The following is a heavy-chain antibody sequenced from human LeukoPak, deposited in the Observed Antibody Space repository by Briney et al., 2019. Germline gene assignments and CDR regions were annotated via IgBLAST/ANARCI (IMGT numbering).Heavy chain of an antibody. V-gene: IGHV3-30*18. Sequence: GSLRLSCAASGFTFSNYGMHWVRQAPGKGLDWVAVISYDGNNKYYADSVKGRFTISRDNSKNTLYLQMNSLRAEDTAIYYCAKGDSSSPYYGMDVWGQGTTVTVSS. J-gene: IGHJ6*02. CDR3: AKGDSSSPYYGMDV. CDR2: ISYDGNNK. CDR1: GFTFSNYG. D-gene: IGHD6-6*01.